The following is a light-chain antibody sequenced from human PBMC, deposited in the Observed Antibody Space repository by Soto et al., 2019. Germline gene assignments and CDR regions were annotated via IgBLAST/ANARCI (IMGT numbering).Light chain of an antibody. CDR2: AAS. CDR1: QSVSSSY. Sequence: EIVLTQSPGTLSLSPGERATLSCRASQSVSSSYLAWYQQKPGQAPRLLLYAASSRATGIPDRFSGSGSGTDFTRTISRLEPEDFAVYYCQQYGSSPLWTFGQGTKVEIK. V-gene: IGKV3-20*01. CDR3: QQYGSSPLWT. J-gene: IGKJ1*01.